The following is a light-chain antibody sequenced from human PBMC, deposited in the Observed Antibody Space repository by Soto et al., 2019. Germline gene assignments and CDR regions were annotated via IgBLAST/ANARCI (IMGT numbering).Light chain of an antibody. CDR2: GAS. V-gene: IGKV3-20*01. CDR3: QQYGRT. CDR1: QSVSSN. J-gene: IGKJ1*01. Sequence: EIVMTQSPATLSVSPGERATLSCRASQSVSSNLAWYQQKPGQAPRLLIYGASSRATGIPVRFSGSGSGTDFTLTISRLEPEDFAVYYCQQYGRTFGQGTKVDI.